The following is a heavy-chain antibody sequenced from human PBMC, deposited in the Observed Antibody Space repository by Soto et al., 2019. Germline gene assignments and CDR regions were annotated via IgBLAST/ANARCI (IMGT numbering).Heavy chain of an antibody. CDR3: ARDGVSSTEYPWNYGTYFDY. V-gene: IGHV3-30-3*01. CDR1: GFTYSTYT. Sequence: GGSLRLSCAASGFTYSTYTMHWVRQAPGKGLEWVAVISYDGNNKFYADSVKGRFTISRDSTKQTLYLQMNSLRPDDTAMYYWARDGVSSTEYPWNYGTYFDYWGQGPLVTVS. D-gene: IGHD1-7*01. CDR2: ISYDGNNK. J-gene: IGHJ4*02.